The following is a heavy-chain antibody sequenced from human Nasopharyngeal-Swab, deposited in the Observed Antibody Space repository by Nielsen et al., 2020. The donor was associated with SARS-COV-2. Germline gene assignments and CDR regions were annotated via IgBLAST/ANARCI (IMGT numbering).Heavy chain of an antibody. Sequence: GESLKISCTASGFTFGDYAMSWVRQAPGKGLEWVGFIRSTAYGGTPEYAASVKGRFTISRDDSKSIAYLQMNSLKTEDTAVYYCTSWPPFTILGVVVRGSGYGMDVWGQGTTVTVSS. CDR1: GFTFGDYA. CDR3: TSWPPFTILGVVVRGSGYGMDV. CDR2: IRSTAYGGTP. D-gene: IGHD3-3*01. J-gene: IGHJ6*02. V-gene: IGHV3-49*04.